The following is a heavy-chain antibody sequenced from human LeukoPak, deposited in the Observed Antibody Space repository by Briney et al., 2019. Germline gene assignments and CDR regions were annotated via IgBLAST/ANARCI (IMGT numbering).Heavy chain of an antibody. V-gene: IGHV3-23*01. CDR2: ISGSGGST. Sequence: GGSLRLSCAASGFTFSSYAMSWVRQAPGKGLEWVSAISGSGGSTYYADSVKGRFTISRDNAKNSLYLQMNSLRAEDTALYYCAKDQGPGYCSGGSCYSSYYYGMDVWGQGTTVTVSS. CDR1: GFTFSSYA. D-gene: IGHD2-15*01. J-gene: IGHJ6*02. CDR3: AKDQGPGYCSGGSCYSSYYYGMDV.